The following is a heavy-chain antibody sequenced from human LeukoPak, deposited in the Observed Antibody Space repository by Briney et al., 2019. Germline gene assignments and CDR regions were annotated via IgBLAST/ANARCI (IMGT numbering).Heavy chain of an antibody. CDR1: GFTFRSYE. CDR2: ISSTGSAI. Sequence: GGSLRLSCAGFGFTFRSYEMNWVRQAPRKGLEWISYISSTGSAIYYADSVKGRFTISRDNAKNSLYLQMNSLRAEDTAVYYCPRVFSYYTYSFDYWGQGTLVTVSS. J-gene: IGHJ4*02. D-gene: IGHD3-22*01. V-gene: IGHV3-48*03. CDR3: PRVFSYYTYSFDY.